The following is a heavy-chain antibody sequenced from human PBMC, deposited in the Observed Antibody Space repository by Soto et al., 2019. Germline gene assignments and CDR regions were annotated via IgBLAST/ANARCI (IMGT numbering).Heavy chain of an antibody. CDR2: IYYTGST. V-gene: IGHV4-59*01. CDR1: GGHLSSFY. CDR3: AVTRGGAHPHDI. J-gene: IGHJ3*02. D-gene: IGHD2-21*02. Sequence: SETLSLTCNSSGGHLSSFYYSWIRQAPGKGLEWIGYIYYTGSTNYNPSLKSRVTMSVDTSKNQFSLKLTSVTAADTAVYFCAVTRGGAHPHDIWGQGTMVTVSS.